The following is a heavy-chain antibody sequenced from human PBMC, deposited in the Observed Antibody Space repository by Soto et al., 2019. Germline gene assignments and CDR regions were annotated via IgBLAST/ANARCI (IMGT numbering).Heavy chain of an antibody. J-gene: IGHJ6*02. CDR1: GFTFSGYA. CDR3: AREGGYYDILTGYYTDYYYGMDV. Sequence: GSLRLSCAASGFTFSGYAMSWVRQDPGKGLEWVSVIHGGGNSAYYADSVKGRFTISRDNSKNTLYLQMSSLRGEDTAVYYCAREGGYYDILTGYYTDYYYGMDVWGQGTTVTVS. D-gene: IGHD3-9*01. V-gene: IGHV3-23*01. CDR2: IHGGGNSA.